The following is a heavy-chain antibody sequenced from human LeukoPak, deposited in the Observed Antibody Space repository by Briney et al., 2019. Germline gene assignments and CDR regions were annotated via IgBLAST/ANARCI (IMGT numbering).Heavy chain of an antibody. CDR3: AREKTVVTHDAFDI. D-gene: IGHD4-23*01. V-gene: IGHV3-66*01. J-gene: IGHJ3*02. Sequence: PGGSLRLSCAASEFSVGSNYMTWVRQAPGKGLEWVSLIYSGGSTYYADSVKGRFTISRDNAKNSLYLQMNSLRAEDTAVYYCAREKTVVTHDAFDIWGQGTMVTVSS. CDR2: IYSGGST. CDR1: EFSVGSNY.